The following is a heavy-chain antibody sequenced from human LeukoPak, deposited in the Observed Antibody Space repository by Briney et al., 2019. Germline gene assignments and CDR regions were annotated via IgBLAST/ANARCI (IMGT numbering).Heavy chain of an antibody. V-gene: IGHV4-39*01. D-gene: IGHD1-26*01. J-gene: IGHJ4*02. CDR3: ARSRYSGSHFLIDY. CDR1: GGSISGSSYY. Sequence: PSETLSLTCTVSGGSISGSSYYWGWLRQPPGKGLEWIGTIYYSGSTYYNPSLKSRVTISVDTSKNQFSLKLSSVTAVDTAVYYCARSRYSGSHFLIDYWGQGTLVTVSS. CDR2: IYYSGST.